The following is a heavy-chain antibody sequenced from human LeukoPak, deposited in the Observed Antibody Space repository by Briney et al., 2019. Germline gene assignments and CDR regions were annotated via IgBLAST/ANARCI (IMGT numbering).Heavy chain of an antibody. CDR2: ISTYNGNT. V-gene: IGHV1-18*01. CDR1: GYTFTSYG. D-gene: IGHD3-22*01. J-gene: IGHJ4*02. Sequence: ASVKVSCKASGYTFTSYGISWVRQAPRQGGEGMGWISTYNGNTNYVQKPQGRDTITTDTYTSTAYMELRRLRADDTAVCYCARGHSLYYYDSSGYADYSGEGTLVTVSS. CDR3: ARGHSLYYYDSSGYADY.